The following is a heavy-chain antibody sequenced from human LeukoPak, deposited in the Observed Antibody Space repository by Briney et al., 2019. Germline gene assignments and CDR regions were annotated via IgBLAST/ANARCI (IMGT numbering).Heavy chain of an antibody. CDR3: ARGWGQLLYYYYYGMDV. CDR2: IYYSGST. D-gene: IGHD2-2*01. J-gene: IGHJ6*02. CDR1: GGSISSYY. Sequence: PSETLSLTCTVSGGSISSYYWSWIRQPPGKGLEWIGYIYYSGSTNYNPSLKSRVTISVDTSKNQFSLKLSSVTAADTAVYYCARGWGQLLYYYYYGMDVWGQGTTVTVSS. V-gene: IGHV4-59*12.